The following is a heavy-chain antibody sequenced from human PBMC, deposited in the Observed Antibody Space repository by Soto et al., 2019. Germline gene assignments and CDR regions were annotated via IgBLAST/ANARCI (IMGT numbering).Heavy chain of an antibody. J-gene: IGHJ3*02. Sequence: ASVKVSRKSSGYPFNTYYLHWVRQAPGQGLEWMGMIHPSGGGSTYAQKFLGRVTMTMDSSTSTVFMELTSLRSADTAVYYCARDWGYSYASDAFDIWGQGTMVTVSS. CDR1: GYPFNTYY. D-gene: IGHD5-18*01. CDR3: ARDWGYSYASDAFDI. CDR2: IHPSGGGS. V-gene: IGHV1-46*02.